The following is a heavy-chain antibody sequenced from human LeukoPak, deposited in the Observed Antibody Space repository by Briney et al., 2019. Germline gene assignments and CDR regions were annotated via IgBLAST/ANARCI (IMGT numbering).Heavy chain of an antibody. CDR3: ARDPPAPFVYGGTYPPDAFDI. Sequence: GGSLRLSCAASGFTFSSYAMSWVRQAPGKGLEWVSGISGSGDNTYYADSVKGRFTISRDNAKNSLYLQMNSLRDEDTAVYYCARDPPAPFVYGGTYPPDAFDIWGQGAMVTVSS. CDR2: ISGSGDNT. CDR1: GFTFSSYA. D-gene: IGHD1-26*01. J-gene: IGHJ3*02. V-gene: IGHV3-23*01.